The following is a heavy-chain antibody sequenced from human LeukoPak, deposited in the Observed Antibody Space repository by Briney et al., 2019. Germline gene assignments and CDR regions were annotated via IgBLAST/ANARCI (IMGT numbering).Heavy chain of an antibody. D-gene: IGHD2-2*01. Sequence: SETLSLTCTVSGGSISTYYWSWIRQPAGKGLEWIGYINYMGATNYNPSLRSRVTISIDTSKNKFSLNLNSVTAADTAVYYCARHRIPAALASAFDYWGQGTLVTVSS. V-gene: IGHV4-59*08. J-gene: IGHJ4*02. CDR3: ARHRIPAALASAFDY. CDR1: GGSISTYY. CDR2: INYMGAT.